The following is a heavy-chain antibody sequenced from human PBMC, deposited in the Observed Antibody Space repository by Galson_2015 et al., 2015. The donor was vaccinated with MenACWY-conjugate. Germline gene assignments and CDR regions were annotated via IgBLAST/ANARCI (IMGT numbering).Heavy chain of an antibody. V-gene: IGHV3-33*01. CDR3: AREGGEYYDSSDEEGAFDI. CDR2: K. D-gene: IGHD3-22*01. Sequence: KYYADSVKGRFTISRDNSKNTLYLQMNSLRAEDTAVYYCAREGGEYYDSSDEEGAFDIWGQGTMVTVSS. J-gene: IGHJ3*02.